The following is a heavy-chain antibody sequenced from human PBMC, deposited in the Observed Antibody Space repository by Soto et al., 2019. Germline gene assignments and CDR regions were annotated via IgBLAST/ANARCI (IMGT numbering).Heavy chain of an antibody. J-gene: IGHJ4*02. D-gene: IGHD1-1*01. CDR3: AREPATAKPEGVDF. Sequence: ASVKVSCKASGYTFSDYYIHWVRQAPGQGLEWMGWINPNSGGTKYAPKFQGGVTMTRDTSITTAYMELSRLRSGDTAVYYRAREPATAKPEGVDFWGQGTLVTVSS. CDR1: GYTFSDYY. V-gene: IGHV1-2*02. CDR2: INPNSGGT.